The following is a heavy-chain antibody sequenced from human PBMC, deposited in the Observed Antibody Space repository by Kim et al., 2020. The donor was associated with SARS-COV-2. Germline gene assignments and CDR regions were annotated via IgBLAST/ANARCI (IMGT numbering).Heavy chain of an antibody. CDR1: GGSISSSSYY. V-gene: IGHV4-39*07. Sequence: SETLSLTCTVSGGSISSSSYYWGWIRQPPGKGLEWIGSIYYSGSTYYNPSLKSRVTISVDTSKNQFSLKLSSVTAADTAVYYCARVVGAITFDYWGQGTLVTVSS. CDR3: ARVVGAITFDY. CDR2: IYYSGST. J-gene: IGHJ4*02. D-gene: IGHD1-26*01.